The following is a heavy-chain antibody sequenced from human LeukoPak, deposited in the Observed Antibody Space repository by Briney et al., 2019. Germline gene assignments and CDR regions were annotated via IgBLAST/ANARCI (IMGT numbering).Heavy chain of an antibody. CDR2: IKSDGSIT. J-gene: IGHJ4*02. D-gene: IGHD3-10*01. Sequence: GGSLRLSCAASGFTFSSYWMHWVRQAPGKGLVWVSRIKSDGSITNYADSVKGRFTISRDNAKNTLYLQMNSLRAEDTAVYYCAKDPRITMVRGVTPHDYWGQGTLVTVSS. CDR3: AKDPRITMVRGVTPHDY. CDR1: GFTFSSYW. V-gene: IGHV3-74*01.